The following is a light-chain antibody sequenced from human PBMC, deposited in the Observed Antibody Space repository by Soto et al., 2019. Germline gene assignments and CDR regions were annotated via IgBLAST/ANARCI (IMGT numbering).Light chain of an antibody. V-gene: IGKV3-11*01. J-gene: IGKJ5*01. CDR1: QSVSSY. CDR3: QQRSNWPPSIT. CDR2: DAS. Sequence: ETVLTQSPAPLSLSPGEKATLSCRARQSVSSYLAWYQQKPGQAPRLLIYDASNRATGIPARFSGSGSGTDFTLTISSLEPEDFAVYYCQQRSNWPPSITFGQGTQLEI.